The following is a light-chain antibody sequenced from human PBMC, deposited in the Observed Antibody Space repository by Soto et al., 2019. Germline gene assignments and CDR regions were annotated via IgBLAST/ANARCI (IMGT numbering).Light chain of an antibody. J-gene: IGLJ3*02. CDR2: VNSDGSH. CDR1: SGHSNYA. V-gene: IGLV4-69*02. Sequence: QLVLTQSTSASASLGASVNLTCTLSSGHSNYAIAWHQQQPEKGPRYFMNVNSDGSHTNGDGIPDRFSGSSSGADRYLTISRLQSEDEADYYCQTWGTGIPVFGGGTKLTVL. CDR3: QTWGTGIPV.